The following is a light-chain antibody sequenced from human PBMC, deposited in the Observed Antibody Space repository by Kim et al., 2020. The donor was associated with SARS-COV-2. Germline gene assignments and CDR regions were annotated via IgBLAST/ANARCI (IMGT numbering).Light chain of an antibody. Sequence: GDRVTIACRASQSISNFLNWYQQKPGKAPSLLIYAASSLQSGVPSRFSGSGSGTDFTLTISSLQPEDFATYYCHQYYSSPRTFGPGTKVDIK. CDR2: AAS. V-gene: IGKV1-39*01. CDR1: QSISNF. J-gene: IGKJ1*01. CDR3: HQYYSSPRT.